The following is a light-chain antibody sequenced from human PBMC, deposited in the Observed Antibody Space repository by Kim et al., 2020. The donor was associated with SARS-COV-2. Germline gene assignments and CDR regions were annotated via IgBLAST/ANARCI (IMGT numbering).Light chain of an antibody. CDR3: QQNNSTPIT. Sequence: DIQMTQSPSSLSASVGDRVTITCRASQSISSYLNWYQQKPGKAPKLLIYAASSLQSGVPSRFSGSGSGTDFTLTISSLQPEDFATYYCQQNNSTPITFGQGTRLEIK. V-gene: IGKV1-39*01. J-gene: IGKJ5*01. CDR1: QSISSY. CDR2: AAS.